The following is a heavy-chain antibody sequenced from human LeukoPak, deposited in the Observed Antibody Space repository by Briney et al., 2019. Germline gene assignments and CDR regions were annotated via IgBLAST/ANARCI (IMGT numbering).Heavy chain of an antibody. J-gene: IGHJ3*02. CDR2: IYTSGSN. V-gene: IGHV4-4*07. CDR1: GGSISRYY. CDR3: ARDDFWSGYRAFDI. Sequence: SETLSLTCTVSGGSISRYYWNWIRQSAGKGLEWIGRIYTSGSNNYSPSLKSRVTMSVDTSKDQFSLKVSSVTAADTAVYYCARDDFWSGYRAFDIWGQGTRVTVSS. D-gene: IGHD3-3*01.